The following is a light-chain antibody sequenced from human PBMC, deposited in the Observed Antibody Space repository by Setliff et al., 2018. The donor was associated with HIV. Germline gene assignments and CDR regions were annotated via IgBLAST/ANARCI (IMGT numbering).Light chain of an antibody. V-gene: IGLV2-23*02. J-gene: IGLJ3*02. CDR2: EVS. Sequence: QSVLTQPASVSGSPGQSITISCTETSSDVGSYNLVSWYQQHPGKAPKLMIYEVSKRPSGVSNRFSGSKSGNTASLTVSGLQAEDEADYYCCSYADSSTLWVFGGGTKVTVL. CDR3: CSYADSSTLWV. CDR1: SSDVGSYNL.